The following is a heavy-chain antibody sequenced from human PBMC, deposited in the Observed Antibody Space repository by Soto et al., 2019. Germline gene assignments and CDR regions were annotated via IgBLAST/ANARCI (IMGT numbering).Heavy chain of an antibody. D-gene: IGHD6-13*01. V-gene: IGHV1-2*02. CDR2: INPNSGGT. CDR3: ARDFRIAAPWGWFDP. J-gene: IGHJ5*02. CDR1: GYTFTGYY. Sequence: ASVKVSCKASGYTFTGYYMHWVRQAPGQGLEWMGWINPNSGGTNYAQKFQGRVTMTRDTSISTAYMELSRLRSDDTAVYYCARDFRIAAPWGWFDPWGQGTMVTVYS.